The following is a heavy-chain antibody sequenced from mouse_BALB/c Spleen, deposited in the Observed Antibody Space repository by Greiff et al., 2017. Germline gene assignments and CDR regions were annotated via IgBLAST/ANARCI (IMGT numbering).Heavy chain of an antibody. Sequence: EVKLMESGGGLVQPKGSLKLSCAASGFTFNTYAMNWVRQAPGKGLEWVARIRSKSNNYATYYADSVKDRFTISRDDSQSMLYLQMNNLKTEDTAMYYCVRQKYGNAMDYWGQGTSVTVSS. V-gene: IGHV10-1*02. J-gene: IGHJ4*01. CDR2: IRSKSNNYAT. CDR3: VRQKYGNAMDY. D-gene: IGHD2-10*02. CDR1: GFTFNTYA.